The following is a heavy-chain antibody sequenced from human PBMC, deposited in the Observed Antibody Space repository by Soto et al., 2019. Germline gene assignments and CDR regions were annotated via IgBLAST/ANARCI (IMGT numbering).Heavy chain of an antibody. J-gene: IGHJ4*02. CDR3: AKRISGWYEIDY. V-gene: IGHV3-23*01. CDR1: GFTFSGYA. CDR2: ITGGGGST. D-gene: IGHD6-19*01. Sequence: PGGSLRLSCVASGFTFSGYAMTRVRQAPGKGLEWVSAITGGGGSTYYADSVKGRFTISRDNSKNTLYLQMNSPRAEDTAVYYCAKRISGWYEIDYWGQGTLVTVSS.